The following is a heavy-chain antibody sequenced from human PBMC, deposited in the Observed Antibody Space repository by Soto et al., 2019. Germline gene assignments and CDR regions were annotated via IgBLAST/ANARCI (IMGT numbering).Heavy chain of an antibody. D-gene: IGHD7-27*01. CDR2: ISYDGSNK. Sequence: QVQLVESGGGVVQPGRSLRLSCAASGFTFSSYGMYWVRQAPGKGLEWVAVISYDGSNKYYADSVKGRFTISRDNSRNTLYLQMNSLRAEDTAVYYCAKDLGHGGRGAFDIWGQGTMVTVSS. J-gene: IGHJ3*02. V-gene: IGHV3-30*18. CDR3: AKDLGHGGRGAFDI. CDR1: GFTFSSYG.